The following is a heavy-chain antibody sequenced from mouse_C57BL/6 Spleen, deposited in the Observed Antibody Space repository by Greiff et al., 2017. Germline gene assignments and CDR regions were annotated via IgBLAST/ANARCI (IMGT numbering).Heavy chain of an antibody. Sequence: VQLQQSGAELARPGASVKLSCKASGYTFTSYGISWVKQRTGQGLEWIGEIYPRSGNTYYNEKFKGKAKLTAVTSASTAYMELSSLTNEDSAVDYCTRKNGSSYGYCDVWGTGTTGTVSS. CDR3: TRKNGSSYGYCDV. J-gene: IGHJ1*03. CDR2: IYPRSGNT. CDR1: GYTFTSYG. D-gene: IGHD1-1*01. V-gene: IGHV1-81*01.